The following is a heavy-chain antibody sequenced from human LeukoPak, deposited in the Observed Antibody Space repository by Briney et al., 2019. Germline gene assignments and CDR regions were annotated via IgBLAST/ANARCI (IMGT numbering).Heavy chain of an antibody. CDR3: ATSIAVPGTYFDY. CDR2: ISGSGGST. D-gene: IGHD6-19*01. V-gene: IGHV3-23*01. J-gene: IGHJ4*02. CDR1: GFTFSSYA. Sequence: GGSLRLSCAASGFTFSSYAMSWVRQAPGKGLEWVSGISGSGGSTYYADSVKGRFAISRDNSKNTLYLQMNSLRAEDTAVYYCATSIAVPGTYFDYWGQGTLVTVSS.